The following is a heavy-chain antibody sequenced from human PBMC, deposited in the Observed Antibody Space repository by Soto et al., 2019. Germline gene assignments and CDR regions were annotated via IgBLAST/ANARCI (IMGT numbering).Heavy chain of an antibody. CDR1: GYSINSGYY. CDR2: VFHSGTT. D-gene: IGHD3-3*01. CDR3: VRDFGDLHDFWSGSDY. V-gene: IGHV4-38-2*02. Sequence: SETLSLTCAVSGYSINSGYYWGGIRQSPGKGLEWIGSVFHSGTTYSTPSLKTRLTISVDTSKNQFSLDLNAVTAADTAVYYCVRDFGDLHDFWSGSDYWGQGIPVTVSS. J-gene: IGHJ4*02.